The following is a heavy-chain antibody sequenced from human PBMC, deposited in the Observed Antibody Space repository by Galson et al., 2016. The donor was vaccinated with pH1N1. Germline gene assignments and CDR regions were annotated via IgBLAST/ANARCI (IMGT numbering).Heavy chain of an antibody. CDR2: ISWNSGSI. CDR3: AKADGYFSGYFDY. V-gene: IGHV3-9*01. CDR1: GFTFDDYA. Sequence: SLRLSCAASGFTFDDYAMHWVRQAPGKSLEWVSGISWNSGSIGYADSVKGRFTISRDNAKNSLYLQMNSLRAEDTALYYCAKADGYFSGYFDYWGQGTLVTVSS. D-gene: IGHD3-22*01. J-gene: IGHJ4*02.